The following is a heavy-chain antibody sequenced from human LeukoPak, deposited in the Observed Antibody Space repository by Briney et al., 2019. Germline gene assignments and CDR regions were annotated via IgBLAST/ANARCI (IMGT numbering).Heavy chain of an antibody. CDR2: IWYDGSNK. CDR3: ARGVTYCSSTSCYYFDY. J-gene: IGHJ4*02. CDR1: GFSFSDYD. V-gene: IGHV3-33*01. D-gene: IGHD2-2*01. Sequence: GGSLRLSCTASGFSFSDYDMHWVRQPPGKGLEWVTFIWYDGSNKNYEDSVKGRFTISRDNSNNTLYLQMNSLRAEDTGVYYCARGVTYCSSTSCYYFDYWGQGTLVTVSS.